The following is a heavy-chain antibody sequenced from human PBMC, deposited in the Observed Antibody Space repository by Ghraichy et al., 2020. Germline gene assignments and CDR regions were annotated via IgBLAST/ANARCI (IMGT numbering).Heavy chain of an antibody. D-gene: IGHD1-14*01. J-gene: IGHJ4*02. CDR2: IRSDGKNI. Sequence: GGSLRLSCAASGLTSSSYWMDWVRQGPGKGLVWVARIRSDGKNIMYADFVKGRFTISRDYAKNTVDLQMNSLGVEDTAVYYCAILPPGYWGQGTLVTVS. V-gene: IGHV3-74*03. CDR1: GLTSSSYW. CDR3: AILPPGY.